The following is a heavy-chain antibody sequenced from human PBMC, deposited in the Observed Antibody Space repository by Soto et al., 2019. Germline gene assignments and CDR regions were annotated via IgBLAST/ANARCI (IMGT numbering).Heavy chain of an antibody. CDR1: GFTFSNYA. D-gene: IGHD7-27*01. CDR3: AKGDLLTGVAHFDY. V-gene: IGHV3-23*01. J-gene: IGHJ4*02. CDR2: ISGSGAST. Sequence: GGSLRLSCAASGFTFSNYAMSWVRQAPGKGLQWVSTISGSGASTYYGDSVKGRFALSRDNSENTLFLQMDSLRAEDTAVYYCAKGDLLTGVAHFDYWGQGTLVTVSS.